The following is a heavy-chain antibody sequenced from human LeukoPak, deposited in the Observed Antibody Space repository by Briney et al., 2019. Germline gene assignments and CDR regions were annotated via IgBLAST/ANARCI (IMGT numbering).Heavy chain of an antibody. D-gene: IGHD2-15*01. CDR3: ARDSVVVAATRLAPFDY. V-gene: IGHV3-74*01. J-gene: IGHJ4*02. CDR2: IYIDESST. Sequence: RGCLRLSCAASGFTFSSYWMHWVRQAPGKGLVWVSRIYIDESSTSYADSVKGRFTISRDNAKNTLYLQMNSLRAEDTAVYYCARDSVVVAATRLAPFDYWGQGTLVTVSS. CDR1: GFTFSSYW.